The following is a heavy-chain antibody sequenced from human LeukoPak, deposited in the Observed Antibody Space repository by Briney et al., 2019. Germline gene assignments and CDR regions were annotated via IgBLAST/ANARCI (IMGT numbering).Heavy chain of an antibody. D-gene: IGHD5-12*01. CDR3: ARVRRMHIVATIWDY. CDR2: INPNRGGT. CDR1: GYTFTGYY. V-gene: IGHV1-2*02. Sequence: ASVKVSCKASGYTFTGYYMHWVRQAPGQGLEWMGWINPNRGGTNYAQKFQGRVTMTRDTSISTAYMELSRLRSDDTAVYYCARVRRMHIVATIWDYWGQGTLVTVSS. J-gene: IGHJ4*02.